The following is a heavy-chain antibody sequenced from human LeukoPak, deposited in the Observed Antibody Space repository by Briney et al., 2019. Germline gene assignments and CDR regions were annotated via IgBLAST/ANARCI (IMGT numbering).Heavy chain of an antibody. D-gene: IGHD3-10*01. J-gene: IGHJ4*02. CDR1: GYSFTSYW. CDR2: IYPGDSDT. V-gene: IGHV5-51*01. CDR3: ARVLKFEERAPGFDY. Sequence: GESLKISCKGSGYSFTSYWIGWVRQMPGKGLEWMGIIYPGDSDTRYSPSFQGQVTISADKSISTAYLQWSSLKASDTAMYYCARVLKFEERAPGFDYWGQGTLVTVSS.